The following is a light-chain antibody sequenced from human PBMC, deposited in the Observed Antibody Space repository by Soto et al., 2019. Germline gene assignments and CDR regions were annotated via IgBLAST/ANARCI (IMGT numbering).Light chain of an antibody. J-gene: IGKJ1*01. Sequence: DSVLTQSPDSRPVPPRATATINCRSTQIVVHNSSRHHFLSWYQQKPGQSPTLLIYWTSARESGVPERFTGSGSGTEFTLTIRSLQAEDVAVYYCQQSHGDVTWTFGQGTKVDIK. CDR2: WTS. CDR3: QQSHGDVTWT. CDR1: QIVVHNSSRHHF. V-gene: IGKV4-1*01.